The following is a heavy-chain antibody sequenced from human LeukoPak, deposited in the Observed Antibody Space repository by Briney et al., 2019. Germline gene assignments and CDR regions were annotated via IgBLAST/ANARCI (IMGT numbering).Heavy chain of an antibody. CDR1: GFTFSNYA. CDR3: AKGGLWELLHNAMDV. Sequence: GGSLRLSSVASGFTFSNYAMHWVRQAQGLEWVALIRFDGSIKYYGDSVKGRFTISRDNSKNTVYLQMNSLRGDDTGVYYCAKGGLWELLHNAMDVWGNGTTVTVSS. D-gene: IGHD1-26*01. CDR2: IRFDGSIK. V-gene: IGHV3-30*02. J-gene: IGHJ6*03.